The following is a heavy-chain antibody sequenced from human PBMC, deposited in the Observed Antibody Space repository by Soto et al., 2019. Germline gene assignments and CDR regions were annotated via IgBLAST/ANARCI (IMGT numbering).Heavy chain of an antibody. V-gene: IGHV5-51*01. Sequence: GESLKISCKVSGYNFNNYWIAWVRQMPGKGLEWMGIIHPSKSSTRYSPSFEGQVTISADESISTAYLQWSSLKASDTAMYYCARLAMATRRGYYGMDVWGQGTTVTVSS. D-gene: IGHD5-12*01. CDR1: GYNFNNYW. CDR2: IHPSKSST. J-gene: IGHJ6*02. CDR3: ARLAMATRRGYYGMDV.